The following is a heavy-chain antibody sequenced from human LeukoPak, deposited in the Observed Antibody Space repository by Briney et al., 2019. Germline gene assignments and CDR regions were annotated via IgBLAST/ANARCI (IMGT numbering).Heavy chain of an antibody. Sequence: PSETLSLTCIVSGFSISSGYYWGWVRQPPGQGLEWIGSIYHSGSTYYNPSLKSRVTISVDTSNNQCSLKMNSVTAADTAIYYCARFDYYGSGSHPLDWGQGTLVTVSS. V-gene: IGHV4-38-2*02. CDR3: ARFDYYGSGSHPLD. D-gene: IGHD3-10*01. CDR1: GFSISSGYY. CDR2: IYHSGST. J-gene: IGHJ1*01.